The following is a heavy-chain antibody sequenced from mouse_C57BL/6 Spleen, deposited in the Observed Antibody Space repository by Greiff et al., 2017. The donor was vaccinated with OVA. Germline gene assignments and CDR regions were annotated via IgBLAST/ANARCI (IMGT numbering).Heavy chain of an antibody. CDR3: ARRYYCGRGYDFAY. CDR2: INYDGSST. V-gene: IGHV5-16*01. J-gene: IGHJ3*01. CDR1: GFTFSDYY. Sequence: EVMLVESEGGLVQPGSSMKLSCTASGFTFSDYYMAWVRQVPEKGLEWVANINYDGSSTYYLDSLKSRFIISRDNAKNTLYLQMSSLKSEDTATYDDARRYYCGRGYDFAYWGQGTLVTVSA. D-gene: IGHD1-1*01.